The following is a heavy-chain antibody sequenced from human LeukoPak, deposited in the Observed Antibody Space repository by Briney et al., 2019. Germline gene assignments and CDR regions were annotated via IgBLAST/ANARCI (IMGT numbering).Heavy chain of an antibody. V-gene: IGHV4-34*01. D-gene: IGHD3-22*01. J-gene: IGHJ2*01. CDR1: GGPFSGYY. CDR3: ARGSSITMIVVVIGRRGYFDL. CDR2: INHSGST. Sequence: SETLSLTCAVYGGPFSGYYWSWIRQPPGKGLEWIGEINHSGSTNYNPSLKSRVTISVDTSKNQFSLKLSSVTAADTAVYYCARGSSITMIVVVIGRRGYFDLWGRGTLVTVSS.